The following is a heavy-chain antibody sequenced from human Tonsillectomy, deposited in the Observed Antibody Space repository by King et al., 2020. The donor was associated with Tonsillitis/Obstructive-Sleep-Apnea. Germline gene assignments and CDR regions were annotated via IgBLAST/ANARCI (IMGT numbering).Heavy chain of an antibody. V-gene: IGHV4-30-2*01. CDR1: GGSISSGGYS. CDR3: AREPWDSIGFYLDY. D-gene: IGHD3-22*01. CDR2: IYHSGST. Sequence: VQLQESGSGLVKPSQTLSLTCAVSGGSISSGGYSWSWIRQPPGKGLEWIGYIYHSGSTYYNPSLKSRVTISVDRSKNQFSLKLSSVTAADTAVYYCAREPWDSIGFYLDYWGQGTLVTVSS. J-gene: IGHJ4*02.